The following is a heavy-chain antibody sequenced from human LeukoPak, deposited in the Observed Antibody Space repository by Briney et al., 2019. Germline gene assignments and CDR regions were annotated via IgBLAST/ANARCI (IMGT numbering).Heavy chain of an antibody. J-gene: IGHJ4*02. Sequence: GGSLRLSCAASGFTFSTYAMFWVRESPGKGLEYCSAISSNGGTTYYANSVKGRFTISRDNSKNTLYLQMGSLRAEDMAVYYCARGLGYCSRASCYPDYWGQGTLVTVSS. V-gene: IGHV3-64*01. CDR2: ISSNGGTT. CDR1: GFTFSTYA. CDR3: ARGLGYCSRASCYPDY. D-gene: IGHD2-2*01.